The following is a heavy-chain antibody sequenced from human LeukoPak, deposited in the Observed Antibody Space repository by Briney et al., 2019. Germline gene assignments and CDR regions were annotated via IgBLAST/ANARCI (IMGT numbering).Heavy chain of an antibody. CDR1: GFTFDDYA. CDR2: ISWNSAGI. V-gene: IGHV3-9*03. Sequence: GRSLRLSCAASGFTFDDYAMHWVRQAPGKGLEWVSGISWNSAGIAYADSVKGRFTISRDNAKNSLYLKMNSLRAEDMALYYCAKSAEAEVYYYYMDVWGKGTTVTVSS. CDR3: AKSAEAEVYYYYMDV. J-gene: IGHJ6*03.